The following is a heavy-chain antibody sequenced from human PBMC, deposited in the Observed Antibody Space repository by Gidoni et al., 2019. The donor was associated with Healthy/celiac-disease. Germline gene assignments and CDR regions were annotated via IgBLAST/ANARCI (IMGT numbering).Heavy chain of an antibody. CDR2: INHSGST. D-gene: IGHD2-21*01. CDR3: AREQAYCGGDCYSH. Sequence: QVQLQQWGAGLLKPSETLSLTCAVSGGSFSCYSWSWIRQPPGKGLEWIGDINHSGSTNYNPSLKSRVTISVDTSKNQFSLKLSSVTAADTAVYYCAREQAYCGGDCYSHWGQGTLVTVSS. V-gene: IGHV4-34*01. J-gene: IGHJ4*02. CDR1: GGSFSCYS.